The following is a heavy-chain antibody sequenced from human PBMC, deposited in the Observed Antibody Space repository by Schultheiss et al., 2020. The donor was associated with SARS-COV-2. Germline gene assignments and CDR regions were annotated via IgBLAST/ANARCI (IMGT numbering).Heavy chain of an antibody. V-gene: IGHV4-39*07. CDR2: INHSGST. Sequence: SQTLSLTCTVSGGSISSGGYYWSWIRQPPGKGLEWIGEINHSGSTNYNPSLKSRVTISVDTSKNQFSLKLSSVTAADTAVYYCARDVLLWFGELRKNHYGMDVWGQGTTVTVSS. D-gene: IGHD3-10*01. CDR3: ARDVLLWFGELRKNHYGMDV. J-gene: IGHJ6*02. CDR1: GGSISSGGYY.